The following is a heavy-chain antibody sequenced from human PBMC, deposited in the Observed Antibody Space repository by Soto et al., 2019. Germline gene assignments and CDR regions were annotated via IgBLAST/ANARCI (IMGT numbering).Heavy chain of an antibody. CDR1: GYILTNSY. D-gene: IGHD1-26*01. J-gene: IGHJ4*02. CDR3: ARVGGGLDY. Sequence: QVQLVQSGAEVKKPGASVKVSCKASGYILTNSYMHWVRQAPGQGLEWMGRINPTSGVTTYTKKFLGRVTMTRDTSTSTVYMELSSLTSEDTVIYYCARVGGGLDYWGQGTLVAVAS. V-gene: IGHV1-46*01. CDR2: INPTSGVT.